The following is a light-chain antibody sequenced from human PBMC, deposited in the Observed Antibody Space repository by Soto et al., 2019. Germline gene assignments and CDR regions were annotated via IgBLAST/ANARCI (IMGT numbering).Light chain of an antibody. CDR1: QSISSW. Sequence: DIQMTQSPSTLSASVGDRVTITCRASQSISSWLAWYQQKPGKAPKLLIYDASSLESGVPSRFSGSGSGTEFTLTISSLQPDDFAVYYCHQYTNWPLTFGGGTKVEIK. V-gene: IGKV1-5*01. CDR3: HQYTNWPLT. CDR2: DAS. J-gene: IGKJ4*01.